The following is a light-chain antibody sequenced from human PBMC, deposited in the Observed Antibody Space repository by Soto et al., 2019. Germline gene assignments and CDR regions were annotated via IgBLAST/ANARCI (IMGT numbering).Light chain of an antibody. CDR2: AAS. Sequence: DIQMTQSPSSLSASVGDRVTIRCRASQTVRTSLNWYQQKPGKAPILLIYAASSLPSAVPPRFTGAGSETDFTLTISSLQPEDFGTYYCQQTYRTPITFGQGTRLEI. CDR3: QQTYRTPIT. V-gene: IGKV1-39*01. J-gene: IGKJ5*01. CDR1: QTVRTS.